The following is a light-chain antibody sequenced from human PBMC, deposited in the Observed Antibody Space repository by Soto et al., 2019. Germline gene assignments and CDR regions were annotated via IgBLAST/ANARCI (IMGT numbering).Light chain of an antibody. CDR2: GAS. CDR3: QQYGSSPRT. J-gene: IGKJ1*01. CDR1: QRFGSSF. Sequence: EIVLTQSPGTLSLSPGERATPSARASQRFGSSFLAWYQQRPGQGPRLLIYGASSRATGIPDRFSGSGSGTDFTLSISRLEPEDFAVYYCQQYGSSPRTFGQGTKVEIK. V-gene: IGKV3-20*01.